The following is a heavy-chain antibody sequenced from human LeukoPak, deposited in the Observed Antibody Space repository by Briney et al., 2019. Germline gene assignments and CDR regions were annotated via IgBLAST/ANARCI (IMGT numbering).Heavy chain of an antibody. D-gene: IGHD2-2*02. CDR1: GGTFGNYA. Sequence: GSSVKVSCKASGGTFGNYAISWVRQAPGQGLEWMGRIIPILNIANYTQKFQGRVTITADKSTNTAYMELSSLRFEDTAVYYCASPLCSTSTCYNGYYYYDMDVWGQGTTVTVSS. CDR3: ASPLCSTSTCYNGYYYYDMDV. CDR2: IIPILNIA. V-gene: IGHV1-69*04. J-gene: IGHJ6*02.